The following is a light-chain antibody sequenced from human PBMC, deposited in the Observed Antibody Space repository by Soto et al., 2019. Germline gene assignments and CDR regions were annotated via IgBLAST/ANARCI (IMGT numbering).Light chain of an antibody. Sequence: IVLTQSPGTLSLSPGERATLSCRASQSIARNFLAWYQQRLGQAPRLLIYEGSNRATGIPDRFSGSGSGADFTLTSNRLEPEDFAVYYCQQYGTLSSTFGQGTTVEIK. CDR2: EGS. V-gene: IGKV3-20*01. J-gene: IGKJ1*01. CDR1: QSIARNF. CDR3: QQYGTLSST.